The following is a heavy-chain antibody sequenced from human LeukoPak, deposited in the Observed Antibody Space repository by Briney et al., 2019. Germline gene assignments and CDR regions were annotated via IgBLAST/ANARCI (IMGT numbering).Heavy chain of an antibody. CDR2: ISGSGGST. J-gene: IGHJ6*02. V-gene: IGHV3-23*01. CDR3: AKVGSVYCSGGGCSYYYYYGMDV. D-gene: IGHD2-15*01. Sequence: GGSLRLSCAASGFTFSSYAMSWVRQAPGKGLEWVSAISGSGGSTYYADSVKGRFTISRDNSENTLYLQMNSLRAEDTAVYYCAKVGSVYCSGGGCSYYYYYGMDVWGQGTTVTVSS. CDR1: GFTFSSYA.